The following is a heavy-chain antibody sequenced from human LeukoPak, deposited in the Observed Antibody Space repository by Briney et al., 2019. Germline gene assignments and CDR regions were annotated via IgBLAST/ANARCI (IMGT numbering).Heavy chain of an antibody. V-gene: IGHV3-53*01. CDR1: GFTVSSNY. D-gene: IGHD6-13*01. CDR2: IYSGGST. CDR3: ARGKSSSWYYFDY. Sequence: GGSLGLSCAASGFTVSSNYMSWVRQAPGKGLEWVSVIYSGGSTYYADSVKGRFTISRDNSKNTLYLQMNSLRAEDTAVYYCARGKSSSWYYFDYWGQGTLVTVSS. J-gene: IGHJ4*02.